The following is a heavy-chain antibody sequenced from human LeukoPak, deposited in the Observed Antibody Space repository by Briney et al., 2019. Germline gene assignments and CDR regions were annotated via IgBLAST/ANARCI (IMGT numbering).Heavy chain of an antibody. CDR3: ARAPSWNYNRYYYYYVDV. CDR1: GYTFTNFD. V-gene: IGHV1-8*03. CDR2: TNPNSGNT. D-gene: IGHD1-7*01. Sequence: ASVDLSCKTAGYTFTNFDINWVRQASGHGLGGMGGTNPNSGNTGYAQKFQGRVTITRNTSISTAYMELSSLRSEDTAVYYCARAPSWNYNRYYYYYVDVWGRGTTVTVSS. J-gene: IGHJ6*03.